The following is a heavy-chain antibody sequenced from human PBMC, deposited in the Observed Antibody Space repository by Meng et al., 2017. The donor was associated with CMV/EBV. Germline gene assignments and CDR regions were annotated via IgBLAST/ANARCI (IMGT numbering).Heavy chain of an antibody. CDR2: IRYDGSNK. D-gene: IGHD1-26*01. CDR3: AKEGKGGVGARYYYYGMDV. J-gene: IGHJ6*02. V-gene: IGHV3-30*02. Sequence: GESLKISCAASGFTFSSYGIHWVRQAPGKGLEWVAFIRYDGSNKYYADSVKGRFTISRDNSKNTVYLQMNSLRAEDTAVYYCAKEGKGGVGARYYYYGMDVWGQGTTVTVSS. CDR1: GFTFSSYG.